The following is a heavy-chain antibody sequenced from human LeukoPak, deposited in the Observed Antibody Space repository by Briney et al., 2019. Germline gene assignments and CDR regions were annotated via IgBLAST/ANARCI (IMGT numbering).Heavy chain of an antibody. D-gene: IGHD4-17*01. V-gene: IGHV3-23*01. J-gene: IGHJ3*01. CDR1: GLTFRSYA. CDR2: ITGSGTGT. Sequence: GGSLRLSCTASGLTFRSYAVTWVRQTPGKGLEWFSSITGSGTGTQYADSVKGRFTISRDNSRNTVYLQMNSLRAEDTALYYCSKGPNGDYVGAFDAWGQGTMVTVSS. CDR3: SKGPNGDYVGAFDA.